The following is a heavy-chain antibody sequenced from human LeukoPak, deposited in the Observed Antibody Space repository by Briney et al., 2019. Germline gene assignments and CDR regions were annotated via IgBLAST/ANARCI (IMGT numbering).Heavy chain of an antibody. CDR3: AKSYCSGGTCHSYLPYFFDY. CDR2: ISDGGHST. D-gene: IGHD2-15*01. CDR1: GLTFSNFA. Sequence: PGGSLRLSCAASGLTFSNFAMSWVRQTPGKGLQWVPSISDGGHSTYFADSVRGRFTLSRDNSNNIVYLQMNNLGVEDTAMYYCAKSYCSGGTCHSYLPYFFDYWGQGTLVTVSS. V-gene: IGHV3-23*01. J-gene: IGHJ4*02.